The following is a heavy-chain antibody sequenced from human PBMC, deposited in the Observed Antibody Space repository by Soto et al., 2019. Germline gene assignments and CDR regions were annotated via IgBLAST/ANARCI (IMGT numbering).Heavy chain of an antibody. CDR3: ARGARAFVRDIVLMVYAAGGAFDI. J-gene: IGHJ3*02. Sequence: GGSLRLSCAASGFTFSSYEMNWVRQAPGKGLEWVSYISSSGSTIYYADSVKGRFTISRDNAKNSLYLQMNSLRAEDTAVYYCARGARAFVRDIVLMVYAAGGAFDIWGQGTMVTV. V-gene: IGHV3-48*03. D-gene: IGHD2-8*01. CDR2: ISSSGSTI. CDR1: GFTFSSYE.